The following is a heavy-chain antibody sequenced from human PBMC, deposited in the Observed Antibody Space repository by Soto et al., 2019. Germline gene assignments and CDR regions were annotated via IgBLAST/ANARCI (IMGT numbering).Heavy chain of an antibody. Sequence: GASVKVSCKASGYTFTSYGISWVRQAPGQGLEWMGGIIPIFGTANYAQKFQGRVTITADESTSTAYMELSSLRSEDTAVYYCARGTSCYIGWGQGTLVTVSS. V-gene: IGHV1-69*13. J-gene: IGHJ4*02. CDR2: IIPIFGTA. CDR1: GYTFTSYG. CDR3: ARGTSCYIG. D-gene: IGHD2-2*02.